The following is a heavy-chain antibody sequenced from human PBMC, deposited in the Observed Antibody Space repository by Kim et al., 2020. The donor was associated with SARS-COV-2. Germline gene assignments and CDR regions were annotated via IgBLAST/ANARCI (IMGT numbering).Heavy chain of an antibody. Sequence: GGSLRLSCAASGLTFISYVMSWVRQAPGKGLEWVSTISGNGGTTYYADSVKGRFIISRDNSKNTLYLQMNSLRAEDTAVYYCAKGSTGLDYWGQGTLVTVSS. CDR2: ISGNGGTT. V-gene: IGHV3-23*01. D-gene: IGHD1-1*01. CDR3: AKGSTGLDY. J-gene: IGHJ4*02. CDR1: GLTFISYV.